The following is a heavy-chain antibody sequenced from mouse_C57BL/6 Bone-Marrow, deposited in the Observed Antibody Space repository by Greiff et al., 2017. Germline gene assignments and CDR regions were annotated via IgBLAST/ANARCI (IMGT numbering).Heavy chain of an antibody. Sequence: VHVKQSGPELVKPGASVKISCKASGYSFTGYYMNWLKQSPEKSLEWIGEINPSTGGTTYNQKFKAKATLTVDKSSSTAYMQLKSLTSEDSAVYYCAKYDYDGAWFAYWGQGTLVTVSA. CDR3: AKYDYDGAWFAY. D-gene: IGHD2-4*01. V-gene: IGHV1-42*01. J-gene: IGHJ3*01. CDR1: GYSFTGYY. CDR2: INPSTGGT.